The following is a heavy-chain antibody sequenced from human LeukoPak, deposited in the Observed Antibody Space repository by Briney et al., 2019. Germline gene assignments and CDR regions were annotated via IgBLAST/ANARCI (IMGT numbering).Heavy chain of an antibody. CDR3: ASGYCSSGRCYGDY. J-gene: IGHJ4*02. CDR1: GFTFSSYW. CDR2: IKQDGSEK. Sequence: GGSLRLSCAASGFTFSSYWMSWVRQAPGKGLEWVAKIKQDGSEKYYVDSVKGRFTISRDNAKNSLYLQMNSLRAEDTAVYYCASGYCSSGRCYGDYWGQGTLVTVSS. D-gene: IGHD2-15*01. V-gene: IGHV3-7*01.